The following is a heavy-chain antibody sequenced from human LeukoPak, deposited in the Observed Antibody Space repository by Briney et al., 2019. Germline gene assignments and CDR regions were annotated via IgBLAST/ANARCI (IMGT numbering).Heavy chain of an antibody. Sequence: PGGSLRLSCAASGFTFSSYSMNWVRQAPGKGLEWVSYISSSGSTIYYADSVKGRFTISRDNAKNSLYLRMNSLRAEDTAVYYCARGGDRSGHFYYYYMDVWGKGTTVIISS. CDR1: GFTFSSYS. D-gene: IGHD3-10*01. CDR3: ARGGDRSGHFYYYYMDV. J-gene: IGHJ6*03. CDR2: ISSSGSTI. V-gene: IGHV3-48*04.